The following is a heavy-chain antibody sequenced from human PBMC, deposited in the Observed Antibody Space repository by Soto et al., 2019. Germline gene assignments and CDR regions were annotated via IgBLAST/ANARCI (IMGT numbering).Heavy chain of an antibody. J-gene: IGHJ4*02. Sequence: GGSLRLSCAASGFTFDDYAMHWVRQAPGKGLEWVSGISWNSGSIGYADSVKDRFTISRDNAKNSLYLQMNSLRAEDTALYYCAKTSLTGDHYFDYWGQGTLVTVSS. CDR2: ISWNSGSI. D-gene: IGHD7-27*01. CDR3: AKTSLTGDHYFDY. V-gene: IGHV3-9*01. CDR1: GFTFDDYA.